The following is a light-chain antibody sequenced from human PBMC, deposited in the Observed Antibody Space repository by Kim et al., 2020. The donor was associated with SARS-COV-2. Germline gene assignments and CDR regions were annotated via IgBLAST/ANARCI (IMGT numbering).Light chain of an antibody. V-gene: IGLV2-11*01. CDR1: SSDVGGYNY. J-gene: IGLJ2*01. CDR2: DVS. Sequence: PGRAVTISCTGTSSDVGGYNYVSWYQQNLGKAPKLMIYDVSKRPSGVPDRFSGSKSGNTASLTISGLQAEDEADYYCCSYAGLVVFGGGTQLTVL. CDR3: CSYAGLVV.